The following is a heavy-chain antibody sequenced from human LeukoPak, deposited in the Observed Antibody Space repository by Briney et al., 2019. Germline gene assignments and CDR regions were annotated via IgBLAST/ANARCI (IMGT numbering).Heavy chain of an antibody. Sequence: SETVSLTCTVSGGSISSSSYYWGWIRQPPGKGLEWIGSIYYSGSTYYNPSLKSRVTISVDTSKNQFSLKLSSVTAADTAVYYCARHRWREYYYYYYMDFWGKGTMVTVSS. CDR2: IYYSGST. J-gene: IGHJ6*03. CDR3: ARHRWREYYYYYYMDF. CDR1: GGSISSSSYY. V-gene: IGHV4-39*01. D-gene: IGHD3-3*01.